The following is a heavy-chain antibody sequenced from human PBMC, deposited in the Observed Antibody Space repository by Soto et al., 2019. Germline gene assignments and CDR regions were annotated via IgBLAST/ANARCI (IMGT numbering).Heavy chain of an antibody. Sequence: QVRLQESGPGLVRPSQTLSLTCTVSGDSLSSGGYYCSWIRQLPGKVLEWIGFIYYSGSTFYNPSLRSRVNMSADASKNQISLKLSSVTAADTAVYYCANTTTPHVRKGIDVWGQGTTVTVSS. J-gene: IGHJ6*02. V-gene: IGHV4-31*04. CDR3: ANTTTPHVRKGIDV. D-gene: IGHD1-26*01. CDR1: GDSLSSGGYY. CDR2: IYYSGST.